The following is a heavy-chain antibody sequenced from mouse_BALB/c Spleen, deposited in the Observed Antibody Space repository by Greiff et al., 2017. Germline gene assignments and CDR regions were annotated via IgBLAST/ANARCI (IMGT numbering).Heavy chain of an antibody. Sequence: VQLQQSGAELMKPGASVKISCKATGYTFSSYWIEWVKQRPGHGLEWIGEILPGSGSTNYNEKFKGKATFTADTSSNTAYMQLSSLTSEDSAVYYCARRLRRGAWFAYWGQGTLVTVSA. J-gene: IGHJ3*01. CDR2: ILPGSGST. CDR1: GYTFSSYW. D-gene: IGHD2-2*01. V-gene: IGHV1-9*01. CDR3: ARRLRRGAWFAY.